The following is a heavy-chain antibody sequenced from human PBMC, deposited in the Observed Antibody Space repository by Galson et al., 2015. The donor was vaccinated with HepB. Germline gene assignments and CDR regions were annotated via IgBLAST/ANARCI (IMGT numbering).Heavy chain of an antibody. CDR1: GYTFSSYY. V-gene: IGHV1-46*01. Sequence: SVKVSCKASGYTFSSYYMHWVRQAPGQGLEWMGIINPSGGSTSYAQKFQGRVTMTRDTSTSTVYMELSSLRSEDTAVYYCATFGYSYEGVISLWGQGTLVTVSS. D-gene: IGHD5-18*01. CDR3: ATFGYSYEGVISL. J-gene: IGHJ4*02. CDR2: INPSGGST.